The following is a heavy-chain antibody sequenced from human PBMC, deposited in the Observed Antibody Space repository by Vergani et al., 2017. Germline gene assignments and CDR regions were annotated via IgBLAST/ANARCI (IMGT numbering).Heavy chain of an antibody. CDR2: IDHTGRP. J-gene: IGHJ6*03. Sequence: QVQLQQWGGGLLKPSETLSLTCVVNGGSFTSYHWTWIRQSPGEGLEWVGDIDHTGRPDYNPSLKSRLTMSVDKSRNQFSLTLNSVTATDTGIYFCARVNTETNGHLYYYYYMDVLGQGTAVTVS. CDR3: ARVNTETNGHLYYYYYMDV. V-gene: IGHV4-34*01. CDR1: GGSFTSYH. D-gene: IGHD4-11*01.